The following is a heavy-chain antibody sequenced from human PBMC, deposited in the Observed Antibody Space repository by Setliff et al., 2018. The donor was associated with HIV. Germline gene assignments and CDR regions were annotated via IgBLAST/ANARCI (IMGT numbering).Heavy chain of an antibody. D-gene: IGHD3-10*01. CDR2: INYRGNT. Sequence: SETLSLTCTVSGGSMSTYYWGWIRQPPGKGLEWIGSINYRGNTYYNPSLKSRAAISVDTSKNQISLKLSSVTAADTAVYYCASLDGSESPYIYYYYMDVWGEGTAVTVSS. J-gene: IGHJ6*03. CDR3: ASLDGSESPYIYYYYMDV. CDR1: GGSMSTYY. V-gene: IGHV4-39*01.